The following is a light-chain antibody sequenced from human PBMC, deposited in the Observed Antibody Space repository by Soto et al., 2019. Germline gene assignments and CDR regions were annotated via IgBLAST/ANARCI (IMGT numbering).Light chain of an antibody. CDR3: QQYISLSYT. V-gene: IGKV1-5*01. J-gene: IGKJ2*01. CDR1: QSISSL. CDR2: DAS. Sequence: DIQMNQSPSTLSASVGDRVTITCRARQSISSLLAWYQQKPGKAPRLLIYDASSLESGVPSRVSGTGSGTEFTLTISSLQPEDFATYYCQQYISLSYTFGQGTRLEIK.